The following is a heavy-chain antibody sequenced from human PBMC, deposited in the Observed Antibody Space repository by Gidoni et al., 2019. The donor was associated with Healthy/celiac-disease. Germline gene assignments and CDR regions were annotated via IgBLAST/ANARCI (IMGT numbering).Heavy chain of an antibody. CDR2: SSAYNGNT. V-gene: IGHV1-18*01. CDR3: ARDRGIAARQSYYYYGMDV. CDR1: GYTFTSYG. D-gene: IGHD6-6*01. Sequence: QVQLVQSGAEVKKPGASVKVSCKASGYTFTSYGISWVRQAPGQGLEWMGWSSAYNGNTNYAQKLQGRVTMTTDTSTSTAYMELRSLRSDDTAVYYCARDRGIAARQSYYYYGMDVWGQGTTVTVSS. J-gene: IGHJ6*02.